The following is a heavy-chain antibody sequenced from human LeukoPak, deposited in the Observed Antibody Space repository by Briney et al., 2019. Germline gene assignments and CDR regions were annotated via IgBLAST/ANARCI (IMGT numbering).Heavy chain of an antibody. V-gene: IGHV4-34*01. Sequence: SETLSLTCAVYGGSFSGYYWSWIRQPPGKGLEWIGEINHSGSTNYNPSLKSRVTISVDTSKNQFSLKLSSVTAADTAVYYCARGRGLRYFDWLFTFFDYWGQGTLVTVSS. CDR1: GGSFSGYY. CDR2: INHSGST. D-gene: IGHD3-9*01. J-gene: IGHJ4*02. CDR3: ARGRGLRYFDWLFTFFDY.